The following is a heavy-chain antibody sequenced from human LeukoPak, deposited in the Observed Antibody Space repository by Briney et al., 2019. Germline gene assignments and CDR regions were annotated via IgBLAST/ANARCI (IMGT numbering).Heavy chain of an antibody. CDR3: ARGAAGTTPDYYYFGLDV. V-gene: IGHV5-51*01. Sequence: GESLKISCKGSGYRFTDYWIGWVRQMPGKGLEWMGIIYPGDSDARYSPSFQGQVTISAATSINTPHLQWSSLKASDTAMYYCARGAAGTTPDYYYFGLDVWGQGTTVRVSS. J-gene: IGHJ6*02. CDR2: IYPGDSDA. D-gene: IGHD1-7*01. CDR1: GYRFTDYW.